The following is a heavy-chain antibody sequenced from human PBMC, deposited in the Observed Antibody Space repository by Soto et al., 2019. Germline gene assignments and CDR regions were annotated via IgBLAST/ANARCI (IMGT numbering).Heavy chain of an antibody. J-gene: IGHJ4*02. CDR2: MSNSGST. V-gene: IGHV4-30-4*01. D-gene: IGHD5-12*01. CDR1: GASISSRDHF. Sequence: SETLSLTCTVSGASISSRDHFWSWMRQPPGKGLECIGYMSNSGSTYYSPSLKSRLTISVDTSVNQFSLYLTSVTAADTAVYYCARGRGYGYGIDYWGQGTLVTVSS. CDR3: ARGRGYGYGIDY.